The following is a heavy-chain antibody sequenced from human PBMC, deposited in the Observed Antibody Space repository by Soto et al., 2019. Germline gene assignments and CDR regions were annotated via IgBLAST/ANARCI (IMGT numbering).Heavy chain of an antibody. CDR2: VIPLLDAS. V-gene: IGHV1-69*11. CDR3: ASGKSQMTQDRMGVYYYMDV. J-gene: IGHJ6*03. D-gene: IGHD2-15*01. CDR1: GATFNDYT. Sequence: QVQLVQSGAEVKKPGSSVRISCAASGATFNDYTFTWVRRAPGQGLEWMGRVIPLLDASNYAEKFQDRVTSTADGSTSTVYMELSGLKSEDSAIYYCASGKSQMTQDRMGVYYYMDVWGKGTTVTVSS.